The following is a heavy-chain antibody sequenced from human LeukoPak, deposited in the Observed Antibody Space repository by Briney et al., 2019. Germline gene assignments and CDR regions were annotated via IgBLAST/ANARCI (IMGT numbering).Heavy chain of an antibody. V-gene: IGHV1-2*02. CDR2: INPNSGVT. CDR3: ARDGGIHDFWSGYYIGYWFDS. J-gene: IGHJ5*01. Sequence: ASVKVSCKASGYSFTGYYMHWVRQAPGQGLEWMGWINPNSGVTDSAQRLQGRVTMTRDTSISTAYMELSRLRSDDTAVYYCARDGGIHDFWSGYYIGYWFDSWGQGTLVTVSS. CDR1: GYSFTGYY. D-gene: IGHD3-3*01.